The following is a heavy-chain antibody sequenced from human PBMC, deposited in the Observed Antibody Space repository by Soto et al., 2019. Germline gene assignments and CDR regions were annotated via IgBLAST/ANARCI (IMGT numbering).Heavy chain of an antibody. CDR3: AKAGPTVKYYHGMDV. V-gene: IGHV3-23*01. Sequence: GGSLRLSCAASGFTFSSYAMSWVRQAPGKGLEWVSAISAGGSSTYYADSVKGRFTISRDNSKNTLYLQMNSLRAEDTAFYYCAKAGPTVKYYHGMDVWGQGTTVTVSS. CDR2: ISAGGSST. J-gene: IGHJ6*02. CDR1: GFTFSSYA.